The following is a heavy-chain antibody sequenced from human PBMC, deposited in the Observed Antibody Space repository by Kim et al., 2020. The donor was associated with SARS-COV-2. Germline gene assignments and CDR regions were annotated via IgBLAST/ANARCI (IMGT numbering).Heavy chain of an antibody. J-gene: IGHJ5*02. CDR3: ARERLRYFDWLVIGWFDP. V-gene: IGHV4-31*02. Sequence: KSRVTISVDTSKNQFSLKLSSVTAADTAVYYCARERLRYFDWLVIGWFDPWGQGTLVTVSS. D-gene: IGHD3-9*01.